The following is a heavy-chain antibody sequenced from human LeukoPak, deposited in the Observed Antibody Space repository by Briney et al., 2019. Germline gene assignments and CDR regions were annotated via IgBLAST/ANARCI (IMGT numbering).Heavy chain of an antibody. D-gene: IGHD2-2*01. V-gene: IGHV3-23*01. CDR3: AKIPKGGYFDY. CDR1: GFTFSNYA. CDR2: INVSGGST. J-gene: IGHJ4*02. Sequence: GGSLSLSCAASGFTFSNYAMSWVRQAPGKGLEWVSGINVSGGSTFYADSVRGRFTISRDNSKNTLYLQMNSLRAEDTAVYYCAKIPKGGYFDYWGQGTLVTVSS.